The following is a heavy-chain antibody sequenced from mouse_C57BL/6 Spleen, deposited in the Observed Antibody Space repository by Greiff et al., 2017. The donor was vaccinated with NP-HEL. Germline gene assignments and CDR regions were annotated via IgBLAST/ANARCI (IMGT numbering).Heavy chain of an antibody. V-gene: IGHV5-16*01. CDR3: ARLANWDGGYFDY. D-gene: IGHD4-1*01. J-gene: IGHJ2*01. CDR1: GFTFSDYY. Sequence: EVKLVESEGGLVQPGSSMKLSCTASGFTFSDYYMAWVRQVPEKGLEWVANINYDGSSTYYLDYLKSRFIISRDNAKNILYLQMSSLKSEDTATYYCARLANWDGGYFDYWGQGTTLTVSS. CDR2: INYDGSST.